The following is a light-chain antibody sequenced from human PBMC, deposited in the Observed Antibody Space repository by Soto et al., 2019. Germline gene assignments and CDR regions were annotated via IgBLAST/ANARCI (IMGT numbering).Light chain of an antibody. V-gene: IGKV3-11*01. J-gene: IGKJ4*01. Sequence: EIVLTQSPATLSLSPGERATLSCRASQSVSSQLAWYQQKPGQAPRLLIYDASNRATGIPVRFSGSGSATDFTLTISSLEPEDFAVYYCQQRCDWPLTFGGGTKVDIK. CDR1: QSVSSQ. CDR3: QQRCDWPLT. CDR2: DAS.